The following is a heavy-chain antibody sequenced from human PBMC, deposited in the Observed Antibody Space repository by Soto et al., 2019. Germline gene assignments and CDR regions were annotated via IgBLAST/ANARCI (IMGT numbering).Heavy chain of an antibody. CDR1: GGSISSGGYY. CDR3: ARAHPYYYYYGMDV. V-gene: IGHV4-31*03. CDR2: IYYSGST. Sequence: SETLSLTCTVSGGSISSGGYYWSWIRQHPGKGLEWIAYIYYSGSTYYNPSLKSRVTISVDTSKNQFSLKLSSVTAADTAVYYCARAHPYYYYYGMDVWGQGTTVTVS. J-gene: IGHJ6*02.